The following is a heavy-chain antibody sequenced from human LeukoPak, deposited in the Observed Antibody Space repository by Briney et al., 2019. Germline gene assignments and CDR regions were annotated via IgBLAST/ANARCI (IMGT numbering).Heavy chain of an antibody. V-gene: IGHV3-30-3*01. CDR2: ISYDGNNK. CDR3: ARRSIADSSAFDY. J-gene: IGHJ4*02. Sequence: PGRSLSLSCAASGFTFTTYTMHWVRQAPGKGLEWVAPISYDGNNKYYADSVKGRFTISRDNSKNTLYLQVSSLRPEDTAVYYCARRSIADSSAFDYWGQGTLVTVSS. D-gene: IGHD3-22*01. CDR1: GFTFTTYT.